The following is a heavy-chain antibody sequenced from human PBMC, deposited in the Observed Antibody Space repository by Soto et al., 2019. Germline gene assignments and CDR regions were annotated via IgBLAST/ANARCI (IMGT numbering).Heavy chain of an antibody. V-gene: IGHV4-59*08. D-gene: IGHD4-17*01. CDR3: AMTTVATPFYYCYYMDV. Sequence: SETLSLTCTVSGGSISNYYWSWIRQPPGKGLEWIGYIYYSGSTNYNPSLKSRVTISVDTSKNQFSLKLSSVTAADTAVYYCAMTTVATPFYYCYYMDVWGKGTTVTVSS. CDR2: IYYSGST. J-gene: IGHJ6*03. CDR1: GGSISNYY.